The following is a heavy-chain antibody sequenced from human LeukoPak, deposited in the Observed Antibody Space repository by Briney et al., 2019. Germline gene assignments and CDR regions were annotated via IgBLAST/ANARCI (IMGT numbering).Heavy chain of an antibody. CDR3: ARDQAAITTPLAWSFAL. Sequence: GASVKVSFKASANTFTDFYMHWVRQAPGQGLEWMGIFNPAGGRTSFAQKFQGRVTITRDTSTNTLYMELSSLRSEDTAVYYCARDQAAITTPLAWSFALWGRGTLVTVSS. CDR2: FNPAGGRT. V-gene: IGHV1-46*01. D-gene: IGHD1-14*01. CDR1: ANTFTDFY. J-gene: IGHJ2*01.